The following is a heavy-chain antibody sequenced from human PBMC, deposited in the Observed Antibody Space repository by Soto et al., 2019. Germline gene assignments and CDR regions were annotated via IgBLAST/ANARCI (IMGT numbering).Heavy chain of an antibody. CDR3: ATYYYDSSAVPNFDY. J-gene: IGHJ4*02. V-gene: IGHV4-39*01. CDR2: IYYSGST. Sequence: NPSETLSLTCTVSGGSISSSSYYWGWIRQPPGKGLEWIGSIYYSGSTYYNPSLKSRVTISVDTSKNQFSLKLSSVTAADTAVYYCATYYYDSSAVPNFDYWGQGTLVTVSS. CDR1: GGSISSSSYY. D-gene: IGHD3-22*01.